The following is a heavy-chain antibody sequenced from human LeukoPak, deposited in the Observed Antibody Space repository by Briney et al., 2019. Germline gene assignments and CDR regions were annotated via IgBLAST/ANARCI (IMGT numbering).Heavy chain of an antibody. Sequence: GGSLRLSGAASGFTFSSYSMNWVRQAPGKGLEWVSSISSSSSYIYYADSVKGRFTISRDNAKNSLYLQMNSLRAEDTAVYYCASVPGTTVTTDYWGQGTLVTVSS. CDR1: GFTFSSYS. J-gene: IGHJ4*02. CDR2: ISSSSSYI. D-gene: IGHD4-17*01. V-gene: IGHV3-21*01. CDR3: ASVPGTTVTTDY.